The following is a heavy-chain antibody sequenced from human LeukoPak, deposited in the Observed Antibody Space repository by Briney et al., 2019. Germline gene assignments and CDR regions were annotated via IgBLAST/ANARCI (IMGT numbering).Heavy chain of an antibody. Sequence: SSETLSLTCTVSGGSISSGSYYWSWIRQPAGKGLEWIGRIYTSGSTNYNPSLKSRVTISVDTSKDQFSLKLSSVTAADTAVYYCARSTVTTFVGSYYFDYWGQGTLVTVSS. D-gene: IGHD4-17*01. CDR3: ARSTVTTFVGSYYFDY. CDR1: GGSISSGSYY. V-gene: IGHV4-61*02. J-gene: IGHJ4*02. CDR2: IYTSGST.